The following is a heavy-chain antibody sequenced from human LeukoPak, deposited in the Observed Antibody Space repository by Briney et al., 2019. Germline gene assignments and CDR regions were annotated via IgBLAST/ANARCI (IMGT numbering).Heavy chain of an antibody. D-gene: IGHD2-15*01. CDR3: ARASDNYYYHYMDV. J-gene: IGHJ6*03. CDR1: GFTFSSHS. CDR2: ISSSSSSYI. V-gene: IGHV3-21*01. Sequence: PGGSLRLSCVASGFTFSSHSMNWVRQAPGKGLEWVSCISSSSSSYIYYADSLKGRFTISRDNAKNSLYLQMNSLRAEDTAVYYCARASDNYYYHYMDVWGKGTTVTISS.